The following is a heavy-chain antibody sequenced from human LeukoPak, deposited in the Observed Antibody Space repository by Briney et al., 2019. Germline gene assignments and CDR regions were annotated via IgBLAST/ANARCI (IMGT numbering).Heavy chain of an antibody. J-gene: IGHJ4*02. D-gene: IGHD6-13*01. Sequence: GGSLRLSCAASGFTFSSYAMHWVRQAPGKGLEWVTSISYDGSTKYYADSVKGRFTISRDNSKNTLYLQMNSLRAEDTAVYYCARDCCMQQLVFDYWGQGTLVTVSS. V-gene: IGHV3-30*04. CDR1: GFTFSSYA. CDR3: ARDCCMQQLVFDY. CDR2: ISYDGSTK.